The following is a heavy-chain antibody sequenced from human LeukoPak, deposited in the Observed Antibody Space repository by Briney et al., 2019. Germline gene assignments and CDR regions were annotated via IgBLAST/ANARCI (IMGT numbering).Heavy chain of an antibody. D-gene: IGHD3-3*01. V-gene: IGHV3-48*01. Sequence: GGSLRLSCAASGFTFSRYSMNWVRQAPGKGLEWVSYISSSSSTIYYADSVKGRFTISRDNAKNSLYLQMNSLRAEDTAVYYCAKPLYDFVPLDFDYWGQGTLVTVSS. CDR2: ISSSSSTI. J-gene: IGHJ4*02. CDR3: AKPLYDFVPLDFDY. CDR1: GFTFSRYS.